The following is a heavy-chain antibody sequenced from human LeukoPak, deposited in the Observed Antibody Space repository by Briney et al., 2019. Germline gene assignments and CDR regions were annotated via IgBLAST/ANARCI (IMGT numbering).Heavy chain of an antibody. CDR2: INPNSGGT. J-gene: IGHJ4*02. CDR3: ARGTYNWNLNFDY. V-gene: IGHV1-2*06. CDR1: GYTFTGYY. D-gene: IGHD1-1*01. Sequence: ASVKVSCKASGYTFTGYYMHWVRQAPGQGLEWMGRINPNSGGTNYAQKFQGRVTMTRDTSISTAYMEPSRLRSDDTAVYYCARGTYNWNLNFDYWGQGTLVTVSS.